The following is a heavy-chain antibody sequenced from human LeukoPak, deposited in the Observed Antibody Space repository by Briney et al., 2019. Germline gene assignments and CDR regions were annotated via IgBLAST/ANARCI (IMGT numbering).Heavy chain of an antibody. V-gene: IGHV4-39*01. CDR3: ARLRPGNAFDN. Sequence: PSETLSLTCTVSGGSISSSSYYWGWIRQPPGKGLEWIGSIYYSGSTYYNPSLKSRVTISVDTSKNQFSLKLSSVTAADTAVYYCARLRPGNAFDNWGQGTMVTVSS. D-gene: IGHD1-1*01. J-gene: IGHJ3*02. CDR2: IYYSGST. CDR1: GGSISSSSYY.